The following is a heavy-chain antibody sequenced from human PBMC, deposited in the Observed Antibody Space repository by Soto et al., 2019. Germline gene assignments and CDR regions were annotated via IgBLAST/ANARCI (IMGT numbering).Heavy chain of an antibody. Sequence: QVQLQEWGPGLVKPSETLSLTCTVSGGSINTYYWSWIRQAAGKGLEWIGRIYSGGSTNYNPSLRSRVSVSVDMSKHQFSLKRSSVAAADTAVYYCASGPGGFGEFSLDYWGHGTLVTVSS. CDR1: GGSINTYY. J-gene: IGHJ4*01. CDR3: ASGPGGFGEFSLDY. V-gene: IGHV4-4*07. D-gene: IGHD3-10*01. CDR2: IYSGGST.